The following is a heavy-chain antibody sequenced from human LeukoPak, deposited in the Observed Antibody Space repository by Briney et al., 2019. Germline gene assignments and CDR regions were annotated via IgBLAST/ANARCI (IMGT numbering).Heavy chain of an antibody. J-gene: IGHJ4*02. D-gene: IGHD6-6*01. CDR3: ARVVRYSSSSTFDY. CDR1: AGSISSYY. V-gene: IGHV4-59*01. CDR2: IYYSGST. Sequence: SETLSLTCTVSAGSISSYYWTWIRQPPGKGLEWIGHIYYSGSTNYNPSLKSRVTISVDTSKNQFSLKLSSVTAADTAVYYCARVVRYSSSSTFDYWGQRTLVTVSS.